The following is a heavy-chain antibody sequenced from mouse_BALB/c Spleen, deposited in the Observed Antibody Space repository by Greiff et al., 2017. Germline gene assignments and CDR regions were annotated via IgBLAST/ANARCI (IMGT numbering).Heavy chain of an antibody. D-gene: IGHD2-1*01. CDR1: GFNIKDTY. Sequence: EVQRVESGAELVKPGASVKLSCTASGFNIKDTYMHWVKQRPEQGLEWIGRIDPANGNTKYDPKFQGKATITADTSSNTAYLQLSSLTSEDTAVYYCARIYYGVYYAMDYWGQGTSVTVSS. J-gene: IGHJ4*01. V-gene: IGHV14-3*02. CDR2: IDPANGNT. CDR3: ARIYYGVYYAMDY.